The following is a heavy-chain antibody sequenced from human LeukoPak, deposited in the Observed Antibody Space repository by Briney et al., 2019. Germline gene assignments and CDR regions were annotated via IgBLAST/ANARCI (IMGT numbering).Heavy chain of an antibody. D-gene: IGHD3-22*01. J-gene: IGHJ6*02. CDR1: GGSISSGGYY. V-gene: IGHV4-31*03. CDR2: IYYSGST. CDR3: ARERYYDSSGYYYPHSSEYGMDV. Sequence: SETLSLTCTVSGGSISSGGYYWSWIRQHPGKGLEWIGYIYYSGSTYYNPSLKSRVTISVDTSKNQFSLKLSSVTAADTAVYYCARERYYDSSGYYYPHSSEYGMDVWGQGTTVTVSS.